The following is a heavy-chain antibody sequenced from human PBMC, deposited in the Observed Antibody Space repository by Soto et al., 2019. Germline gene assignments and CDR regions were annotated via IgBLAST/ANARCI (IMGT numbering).Heavy chain of an antibody. CDR3: ARDLSTISDYYDSSGQEPNYYYYGMDV. V-gene: IGHV1-2*02. J-gene: IGHJ6*02. D-gene: IGHD3-22*01. Sequence: ASVKVSCKASGYTFTGCYMHWVRQAPGQGLEWMGWINPNSGGTNYAQKFQGRVTMTRDTSISTAYMELSRLRSDDTAVYYCARDLSTISDYYDSSGQEPNYYYYGMDVWGQGTTVTVSS. CDR2: INPNSGGT. CDR1: GYTFTGCY.